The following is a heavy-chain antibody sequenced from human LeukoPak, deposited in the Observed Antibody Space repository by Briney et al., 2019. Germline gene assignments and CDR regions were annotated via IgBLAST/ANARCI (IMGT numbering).Heavy chain of an antibody. J-gene: IGHJ3*02. CDR2: INHSGST. V-gene: IGHV4-34*01. Sequence: SETLSLTCAVYGGSFSGYYWSWIRQPPGKGLEWIGEINHSGSTNYNPSLKSRVTISVDTSKNQFSLKLSSVTAADTAVYYCATRAVAGTGAFDIWGQGTMVTVSS. CDR3: ATRAVAGTGAFDI. CDR1: GGSFSGYY. D-gene: IGHD6-19*01.